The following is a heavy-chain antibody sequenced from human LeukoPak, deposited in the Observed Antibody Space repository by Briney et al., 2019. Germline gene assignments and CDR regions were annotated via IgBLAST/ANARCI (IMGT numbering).Heavy chain of an antibody. D-gene: IGHD1-7*01. Sequence: SETLSLTCTVSGGSIRSYYWSWIRQPPGKGLEWIGSIYYSETTYYNPSLKSRVTISVDTSKTQFSLKLSSVTAADTAVYYCARHPYNGNFKGYFDYWGQGTLVTVSS. CDR3: ARHPYNGNFKGYFDY. CDR1: GGSIRSYY. V-gene: IGHV4-59*05. J-gene: IGHJ4*02. CDR2: IYYSETT.